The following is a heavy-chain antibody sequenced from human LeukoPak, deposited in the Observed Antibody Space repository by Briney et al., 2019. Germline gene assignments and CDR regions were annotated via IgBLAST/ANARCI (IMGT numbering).Heavy chain of an antibody. CDR1: GFTFSSYG. CDR2: IWYDGSNK. CDR3: AKGVAARHDYYYYYMDV. D-gene: IGHD6-6*01. V-gene: IGHV3-33*06. J-gene: IGHJ6*03. Sequence: GGSLRLSCAASGFTFSSYGMHWVRQAPGKGLEGVAVIWYDGSNKYYADSVKGRFTISRDNSKNTLYLQMNSLRAEVTAVYYCAKGVAARHDYYYYYMDVWGKGTTVTVSS.